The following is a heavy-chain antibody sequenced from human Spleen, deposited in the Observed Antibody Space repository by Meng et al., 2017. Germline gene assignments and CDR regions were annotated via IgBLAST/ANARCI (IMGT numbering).Heavy chain of an antibody. D-gene: IGHD6-19*01. V-gene: IGHV1-18*01. Sequence: QVLLVQSGAQVKKSGASAKVSCEASGYTFTSYGISWVRQAPGQGLEWMGLIHHSGNANYAQKFQGRVTITPDTSTTTAYLELRSLSSDDSALYYCVKHSSDWSLDSWGQGTLVTVSS. CDR2: IHHSGNA. J-gene: IGHJ4*02. CDR1: GYTFTSYG. CDR3: VKHSSDWSLDS.